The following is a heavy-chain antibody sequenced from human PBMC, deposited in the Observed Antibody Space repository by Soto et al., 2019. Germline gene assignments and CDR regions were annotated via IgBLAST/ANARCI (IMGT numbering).Heavy chain of an antibody. V-gene: IGHV3-66*01. CDR3: ARATGHLHYDGLDV. CDR2: IYTGGST. J-gene: IGHJ6*02. Sequence: QLVESGGGLVQPGGSLRLSCVASGLTVSSNYMSWIRQAPGKGLEWVSVIYTGGSTYYADSVKGRLTISRDNSKNTLFLQWNSLRAEDTAVYYCARATGHLHYDGLDVWGQGTTVTVSS. CDR1: GLTVSSNY.